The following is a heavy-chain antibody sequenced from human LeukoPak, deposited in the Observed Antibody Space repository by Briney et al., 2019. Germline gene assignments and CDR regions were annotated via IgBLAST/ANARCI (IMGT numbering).Heavy chain of an antibody. CDR3: AAGITGTKRVGYFDY. Sequence: GGSLRLSCAASGFTFSSYWMSWVRQAPGKGLEWVANIKQDGSEKYYVDSVKGRFTISRDNAKNSLYLQMNSLRAEDTAVYYCAAGITGTKRVGYFDYWGQGTLVTVSS. D-gene: IGHD1-20*01. J-gene: IGHJ4*02. CDR1: GFTFSSYW. V-gene: IGHV3-7*01. CDR2: IKQDGSEK.